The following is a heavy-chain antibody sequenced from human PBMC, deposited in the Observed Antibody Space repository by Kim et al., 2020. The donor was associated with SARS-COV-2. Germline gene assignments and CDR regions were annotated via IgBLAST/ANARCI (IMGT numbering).Heavy chain of an antibody. CDR1: GFTFDTLA. V-gene: IGHV3-23*01. D-gene: IGHD3-10*01. CDR2: VSAITGNT. Sequence: GGSLRLSCAASGFTFDTLAMTWVRQAPGKGLEWVSSVSAITGNTFSAESVKGRFTVSRDKSRTTLYLQMNSLRVEDTAIYYCAKGVGSGTYFKDYVIDVWGQGTTVTVSS. CDR3: AKGVGSGTYFKDYVIDV. J-gene: IGHJ6*02.